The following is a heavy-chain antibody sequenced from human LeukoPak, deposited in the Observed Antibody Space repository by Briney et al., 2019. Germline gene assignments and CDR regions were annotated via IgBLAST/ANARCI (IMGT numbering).Heavy chain of an antibody. CDR3: ARYDFRLHVFDY. D-gene: IGHD4-11*01. V-gene: IGHV3-21*01. J-gene: IGHJ4*02. CDR2: ISSSSSYI. Sequence: GGSLRLSCAASGFTFSSYSMNWVRQAPGKGLEWVSSISSSSSYIYYADSVKGRFTISRDNAKNSLYLQMNSLRAEDTAVYYCARYDFRLHVFDYWGQGTLVTVSS. CDR1: GFTFSSYS.